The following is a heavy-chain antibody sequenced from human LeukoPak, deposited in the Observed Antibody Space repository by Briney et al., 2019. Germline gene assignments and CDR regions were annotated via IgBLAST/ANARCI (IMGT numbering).Heavy chain of an antibody. CDR1: GGSFSGYY. J-gene: IGHJ5*02. Sequence: SETLSLTCDVYGGSFSGYYWSWIRQPPGKGLEWIGSIYYSGSTFYSPSLESRVTISLDTSKNHFSLRLRSLTAADTAVYYCARVPGVANWFDPWGQGILVTVSS. CDR2: IYYSGST. CDR3: ARVPGVANWFDP. V-gene: IGHV4-34*01. D-gene: IGHD3-10*01.